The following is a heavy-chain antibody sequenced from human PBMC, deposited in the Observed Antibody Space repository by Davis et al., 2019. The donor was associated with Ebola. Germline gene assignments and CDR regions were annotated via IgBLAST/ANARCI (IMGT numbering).Heavy chain of an antibody. J-gene: IGHJ4*02. V-gene: IGHV1-69*13. CDR2: IIPIFGTA. CDR1: GYTFTSYD. Sequence: SVKVSCKASGYTFTSYDISWVRQAPGQGLEWMGGIIPIFGTANYAQKFQGRVTITADESTSTAYMELSSLRSEDTAVYYCARGGREVTTSSFDYWGQGTLVTVSS. CDR3: ARGGREVTTSSFDY. D-gene: IGHD4-17*01.